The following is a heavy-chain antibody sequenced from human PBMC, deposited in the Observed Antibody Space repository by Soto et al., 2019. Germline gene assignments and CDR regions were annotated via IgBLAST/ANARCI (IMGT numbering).Heavy chain of an antibody. D-gene: IGHD3-22*01. CDR3: ARVRRSSGYYYGY. CDR1: GYTFTSDY. J-gene: IGHJ4*02. Sequence: ASGKVSFKASGYTFTSDYMHWVRQAPGQGLEWMGIINPSGGSTSYAQEFQGRVTMTRDTSTSTVYMELSSLRSEDTAVYYCARVRRSSGYYYGYWGQGTPVTSPQ. CDR2: INPSGGST. V-gene: IGHV1-46*01.